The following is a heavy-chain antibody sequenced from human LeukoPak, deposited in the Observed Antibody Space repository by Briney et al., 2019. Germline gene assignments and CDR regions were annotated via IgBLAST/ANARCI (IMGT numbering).Heavy chain of an antibody. J-gene: IGHJ4*02. V-gene: IGHV3-23*01. D-gene: IGHD2-2*01. Sequence: PGGSLRLSCAASGFTFSSYSMSWVRQAPGKGLEWVSAIYGSGGSTYYADSVKGRFTISRDNSKNTLYLQMNSLRAEDTAVYYCAKVKYPAGVVVPAAMPLFDYWGQGTLVTVSS. CDR1: GFTFSSYS. CDR3: AKVKYPAGVVVPAAMPLFDY. CDR2: IYGSGGST.